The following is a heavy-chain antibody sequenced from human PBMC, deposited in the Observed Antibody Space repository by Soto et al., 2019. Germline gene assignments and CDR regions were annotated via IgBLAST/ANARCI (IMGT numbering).Heavy chain of an antibody. V-gene: IGHV3-30-3*01. D-gene: IGHD5-12*01. CDR2: ISYDGSNK. J-gene: IGHJ4*02. CDR1: GFTFSSYA. Sequence: QPGGSLRLSCAASGFTFSSYAMHWVRQAPGKGLEWVAVISYDGSNKYYADSVKGRFTISRDNSKNTLYLQMNSLRAEDTAVYYCARDEYRWLRLGLLGYWGQGTLVTVSS. CDR3: ARDEYRWLRLGLLGY.